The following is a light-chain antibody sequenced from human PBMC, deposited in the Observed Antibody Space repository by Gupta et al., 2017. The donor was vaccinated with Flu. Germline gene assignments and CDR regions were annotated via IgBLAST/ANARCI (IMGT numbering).Light chain of an antibody. CDR3: QGWVGDNDHAL. J-gene: IGLJ2*01. CDR2: DDR. Sequence: GDTGRITCGGDIFGRKSVHWYQHKPGQAPVLVVYDDRHRRAGLPERFCGSKSGKTASLTIRGGEAGDEDDYDFQGWVGDNDHALFGGGTKLTVL. CDR1: IFGRKS. V-gene: IGLV3-21*02.